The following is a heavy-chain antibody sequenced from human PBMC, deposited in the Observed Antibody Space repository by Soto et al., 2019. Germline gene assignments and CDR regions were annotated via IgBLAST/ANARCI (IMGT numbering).Heavy chain of an antibody. CDR3: ARAGSGTYFVYHYGMDV. Sequence: EVQLVETGGGLIQPGGSLRLSCAASGFTVSNNYMSWVRQAPGKGLEWVSVIYSGGGTYYTDSVKGRFTISRDNSRNTLYLQLNSQRAEDTAVYYCARAGSGTYFVYHYGMDVWGQGTTVTVSS. CDR1: GFTVSNNY. CDR2: IYSGGGT. V-gene: IGHV3-53*02. D-gene: IGHD3-10*01. J-gene: IGHJ6*02.